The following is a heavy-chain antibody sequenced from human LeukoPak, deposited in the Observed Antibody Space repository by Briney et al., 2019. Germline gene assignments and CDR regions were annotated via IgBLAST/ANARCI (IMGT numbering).Heavy chain of an antibody. CDR3: ARATDPTEEVVPAARGPYYYYYMDV. Sequence: PSETLSLTCTASGGSISSYYWSWLRQPPGKGLEWIGYIYYSGSTNYNPSLKSRVTISVDTSKNQFSLKLSSVTAADTAVYYCARATDPTEEVVPAARGPYYYYYMDVWGKGTTVTISS. D-gene: IGHD2-2*01. J-gene: IGHJ6*03. CDR1: GGSISSYY. V-gene: IGHV4-59*01. CDR2: IYYSGST.